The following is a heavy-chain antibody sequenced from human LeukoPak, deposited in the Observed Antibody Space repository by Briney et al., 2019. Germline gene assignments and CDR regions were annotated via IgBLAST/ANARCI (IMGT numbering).Heavy chain of an antibody. J-gene: IGHJ5*02. Sequence: SVKVSCKASGGTFSSYAISWVRQAPGQGLEWMGRIIPILGIANYAQKFQGRVTITADKSTSTAYMELSSLRSEDTAVYYCARDVDAGYSYGSNWFDPWGQGTLVTVSS. CDR2: IIPILGIA. CDR1: GGTFSSYA. D-gene: IGHD5-18*01. V-gene: IGHV1-69*04. CDR3: ARDVDAGYSYGSNWFDP.